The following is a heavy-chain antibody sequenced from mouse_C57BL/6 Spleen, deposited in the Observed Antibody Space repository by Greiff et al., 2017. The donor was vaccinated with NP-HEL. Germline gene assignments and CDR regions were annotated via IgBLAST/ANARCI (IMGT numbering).Heavy chain of an antibody. CDR2: ISSGNSTI. CDR1: GFTFSDYG. V-gene: IGHV5-17*01. CDR3: ARGWYYGSNYPPFAY. Sequence: EVKLVESGGGLVKPGGSLKLSCAASGFTFSDYGMHWVRQAPEKGLEWVAYISSGNSTIYYADTVKGRFTISRENAKNTLFLQMTRLRSEDTAMYYCARGWYYGSNYPPFAYWGQGTLVTVSA. J-gene: IGHJ3*01. D-gene: IGHD1-1*01.